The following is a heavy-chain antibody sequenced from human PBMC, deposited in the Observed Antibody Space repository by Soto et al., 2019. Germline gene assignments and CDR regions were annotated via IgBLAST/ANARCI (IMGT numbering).Heavy chain of an antibody. J-gene: IGHJ5*01. V-gene: IGHV1-24*01. CDR1: GYTLTELS. CDR2: FDPEDGET. Sequence: ASVKVSCKVSGYTLTELSMHWVRQAPGKGLEWMGGFDPEDGETIYAQKFQGRVTMTEDTSTDTAYMELSSLRSEDTAVYYCATDRSGYPYNWFDSWGQGTLVTVSS. D-gene: IGHD3-22*01. CDR3: ATDRSGYPYNWFDS.